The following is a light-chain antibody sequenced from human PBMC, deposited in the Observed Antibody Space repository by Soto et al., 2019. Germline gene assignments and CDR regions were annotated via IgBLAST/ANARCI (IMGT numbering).Light chain of an antibody. Sequence: QSALTQPASVSGSPGQSITISCTGTSSDVGGYNYVSWFQQHPGKAPKLMIYEVNNRPSGVSNRFSGSKSGNTASLTISGLRAEDEADYYCISYTTTSTWVFGGGTKLTVL. J-gene: IGLJ3*02. CDR2: EVN. V-gene: IGLV2-14*01. CDR1: SSDVGGYNY. CDR3: ISYTTTSTWV.